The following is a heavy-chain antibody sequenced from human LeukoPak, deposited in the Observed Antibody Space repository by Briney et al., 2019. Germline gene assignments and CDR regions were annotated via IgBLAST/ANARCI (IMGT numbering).Heavy chain of an antibody. CDR2: ISSGGDTL. V-gene: IGHV3-48*03. J-gene: IGHJ4*02. Sequence: GGSLRLSCAASGFTFTSYEMNWVRQSPGKGLEWVSYISSGGDTLYYADSVKGRFTISRDNAKSSLYLQMNSLRVEDTAVYYCAGENLALEYWGQGTLVTVSS. CDR1: GFTFTSYE. CDR3: AGENLALEY. D-gene: IGHD2-15*01.